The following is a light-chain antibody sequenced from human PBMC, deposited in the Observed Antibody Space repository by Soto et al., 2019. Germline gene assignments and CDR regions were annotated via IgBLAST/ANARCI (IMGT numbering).Light chain of an antibody. Sequence: IVMTQSPATLSVSPGERATLSCRASQSVSSNLAWYQQKPGQAPRLLIYGASTRATGIPARFSGSGSGTEFTLTISSLQSEDFEVYYCQQYNSWPPYTFGQGTKLEIK. CDR3: QQYNSWPPYT. CDR1: QSVSSN. V-gene: IGKV3-15*01. J-gene: IGKJ2*01. CDR2: GAS.